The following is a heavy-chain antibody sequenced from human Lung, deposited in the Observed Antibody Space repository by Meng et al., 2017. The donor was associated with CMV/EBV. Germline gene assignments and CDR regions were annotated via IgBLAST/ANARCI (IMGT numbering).Heavy chain of an antibody. J-gene: IGHJ4*02. CDR3: KEVDV. CDR2: ISNDGDDK. Sequence: GESLKISCVASGFSFSSSVMHWVRQAPGKGLEWVAAISNDGDDKFYADSVKGRFTISRDNAKNTLYLQLNRLRAADTAVYYCKEVDVWGQGTLVTVSS. V-gene: IGHV3-30*03. D-gene: IGHD3-9*01. CDR1: GFSFSSSV.